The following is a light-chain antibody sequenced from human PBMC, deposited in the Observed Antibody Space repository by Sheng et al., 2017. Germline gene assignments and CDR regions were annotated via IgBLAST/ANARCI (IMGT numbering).Light chain of an antibody. CDR2: DAS. CDR1: QNIGDN. V-gene: IGKV3-15*01. J-gene: IGKJ2*03. Sequence: EIVMTQSPAILSVSPGERVTLSCRASQNIGDNLAWYQQKPGQAPRVLIYDASIRATGIPARFSGSGSGTEFTLTITSLQSEDSAVYYCQQYNNWPPYSFGQGTKLEIK. CDR3: QQYNNWPPYS.